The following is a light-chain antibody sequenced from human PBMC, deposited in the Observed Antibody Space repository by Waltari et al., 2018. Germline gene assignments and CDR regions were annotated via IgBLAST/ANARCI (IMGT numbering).Light chain of an antibody. CDR3: CSYAGLGTYV. Sequence: QSALTQPASVSGTPGQSITISCTGTTSDVGNYDLVSWYQQHPGKAPKHLICEVNKRPSGVSSRFSGSKSGNTASLTISGLQAEDEADFYCCSYAGLGTYVFGSGTKVTVL. V-gene: IGLV2-23*02. J-gene: IGLJ1*01. CDR2: EVN. CDR1: TSDVGNYDL.